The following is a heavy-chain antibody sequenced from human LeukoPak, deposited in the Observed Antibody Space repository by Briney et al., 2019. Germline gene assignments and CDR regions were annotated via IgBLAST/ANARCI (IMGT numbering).Heavy chain of an antibody. Sequence: RPSETLSLTCTVSGGSISSSSYYWGWIRQPPGKGLEWIGSIYYSGSTYYNPSLKSRVTISVDTSKNQFSLKLSSVTAADTAVYYCAGPGIAVAGSEEIWGQGTLVTVSS. CDR2: IYYSGST. J-gene: IGHJ4*02. CDR1: GGSISSSSYY. V-gene: IGHV4-39*01. CDR3: AGPGIAVAGSEEI. D-gene: IGHD6-19*01.